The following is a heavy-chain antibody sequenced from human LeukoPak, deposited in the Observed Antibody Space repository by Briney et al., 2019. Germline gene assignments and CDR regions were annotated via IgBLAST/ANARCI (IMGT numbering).Heavy chain of an antibody. Sequence: SETLSLTCAVYGGSFSGYYWSWIRQPPGKGLEWIGEINHSGSTNYNPSLKSRVTISVDTSKNQFSLKLSSVTAADTAVYYCARDRYYYDSSGPLRPWGQGTLVTVSS. V-gene: IGHV4-34*01. CDR3: ARDRYYYDSSGPLRP. CDR2: INHSGST. CDR1: GGSFSGYY. J-gene: IGHJ4*02. D-gene: IGHD3-22*01.